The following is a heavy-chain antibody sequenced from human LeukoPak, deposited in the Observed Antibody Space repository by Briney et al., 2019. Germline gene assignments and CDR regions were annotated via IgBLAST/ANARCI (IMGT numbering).Heavy chain of an antibody. CDR1: GFTFSSYG. J-gene: IGHJ4*02. CDR3: AKGERFTISYYFDY. D-gene: IGHD3-9*01. CDR2: IWYDGNNK. Sequence: PGGSLRLSCAASGFTFSSYGLHWVRQAPGKGLEWVAVIWYDGNNKYYTDSVKGRFTISRDNSKNTLYLQMNSLRAEDTAVYYCAKGERFTISYYFDYWGQGTLVTVSS. V-gene: IGHV3-33*06.